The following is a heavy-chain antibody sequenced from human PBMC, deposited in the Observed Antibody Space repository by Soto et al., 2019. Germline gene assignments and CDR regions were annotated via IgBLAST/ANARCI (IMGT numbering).Heavy chain of an antibody. J-gene: IGHJ3*02. CDR1: GGSVSSGSYY. CDR2: IYYNGAT. CDR3: ARNDAACDI. V-gene: IGHV4-61*01. Sequence: QVQLQESGPGLVKPSETLSLTCTVSGGSVSSGSYYWTWIRQSPGKGLEWVGYIYYNGATSYNPSLKSRVTISRDTPKNQFSLKLTSVTAADTAVYYCARNDAACDIWGQGTMVSVSS.